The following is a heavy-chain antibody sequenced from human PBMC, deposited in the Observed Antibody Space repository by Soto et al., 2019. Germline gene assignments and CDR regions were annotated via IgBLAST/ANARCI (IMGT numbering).Heavy chain of an antibody. J-gene: IGHJ4*02. CDR3: ARWGGYVAPL. D-gene: IGHD6-25*01. CDR1: GFTFSSFW. Sequence: PGGSLRLSCAASGFTFSSFWMYWVRQAPGKGLVWVSRINGDGSSTRYADSVKGRFTISRDNAKNTLYLQMNSLRAEDTAVYYCARWGGYVAPLWGQGTLVTVSS. CDR2: INGDGSST. V-gene: IGHV3-74*01.